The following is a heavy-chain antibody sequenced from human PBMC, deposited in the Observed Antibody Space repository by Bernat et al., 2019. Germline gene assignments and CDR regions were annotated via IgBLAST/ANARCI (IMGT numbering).Heavy chain of an antibody. CDR2: INVDGSST. CDR3: ARDGRRWDSYGSWYFDL. CDR1: GFTFSSYW. J-gene: IGHJ2*01. V-gene: IGHV3-74*01. Sequence: EVQLVESGGGLVQPGGSLRLSCAASGFTFSSYWMHWVRQGPGKGLAWVARINVDGSSTIYADSVKGRFTMSRDNAKNTLYLQMNSLRAEDTAVHYCARDGRRWDSYGSWYFDLWGRGTLVTVSS. D-gene: IGHD5-18*01.